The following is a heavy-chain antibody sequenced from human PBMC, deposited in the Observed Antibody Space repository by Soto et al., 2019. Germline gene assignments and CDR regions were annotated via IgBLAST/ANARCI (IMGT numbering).Heavy chain of an antibody. D-gene: IGHD2-2*01. CDR2: ISAYNDDT. Sequence: QVQLVQSGAEVKKPGASVKVSCKASGYTFSNSGMSWLRQAPGQGLEWMAWISAYNDDTNSARQFQGRITLTTDTSTSTAYMELRSLASDDSAMYYCARDDRGSCRGISCQYFDFWGQGTLVTVSS. CDR3: ARDDRGSCRGISCQYFDF. V-gene: IGHV1-18*01. J-gene: IGHJ4*02. CDR1: GYTFSNSG.